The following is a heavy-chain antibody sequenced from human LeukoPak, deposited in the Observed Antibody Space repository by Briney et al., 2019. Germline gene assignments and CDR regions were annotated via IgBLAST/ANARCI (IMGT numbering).Heavy chain of an antibody. CDR3: TSGSVLYSAPDY. CDR1: AFTFSSYA. Sequence: GGSLRLSCAASAFTFSSYAMHWVRQAPGKGLEYVSAISSNGGSTYYANSVKGRFTISRDNSKSTVYLQMGSLRAEDMAVYYCTSGSVLYSAPDYWGQGTLVTVSS. D-gene: IGHD3-16*01. J-gene: IGHJ4*02. V-gene: IGHV3-64*01. CDR2: ISSNGGST.